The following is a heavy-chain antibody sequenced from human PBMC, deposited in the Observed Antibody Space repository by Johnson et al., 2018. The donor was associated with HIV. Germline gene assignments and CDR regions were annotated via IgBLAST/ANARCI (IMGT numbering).Heavy chain of an antibody. Sequence: VQLVESGGGVVRPGGSLRLSCAASGFTFDDYGLAWVRQAPGKGLEWVSGIHWNGAGTGYADSVKGRFTISRDNAKKSLYLQMNSLRAEDTALYYCAKERRAPRAFDIWGQGTMVTVSS. V-gene: IGHV3-20*04. J-gene: IGHJ3*02. CDR3: AKERRAPRAFDI. CDR1: GFTFDDYG. CDR2: IHWNGAGT.